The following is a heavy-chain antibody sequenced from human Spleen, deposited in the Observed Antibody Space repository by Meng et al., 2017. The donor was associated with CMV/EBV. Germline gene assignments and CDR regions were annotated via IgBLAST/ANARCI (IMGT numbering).Heavy chain of an antibody. D-gene: IGHD2-2*02. CDR2: INHSGST. J-gene: IGHJ6*02. V-gene: IGHV4-34*01. CDR3: ARVVRCCSSTSCYTKYYYYYGMDV. Sequence: SETLSLTCAVYGGSFSGYYWSWIRQPPGKGLEWIGEINHSGSTNYNPSLKSRVTISVDTSKNQFSLKLSSVTAADTAVYYCARVVRCCSSTSCYTKYYYYYGMDVWGQGTTVTVSS. CDR1: GGSFSGYY.